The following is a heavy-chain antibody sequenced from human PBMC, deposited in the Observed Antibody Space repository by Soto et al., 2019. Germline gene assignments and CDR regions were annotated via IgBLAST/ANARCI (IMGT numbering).Heavy chain of an antibody. D-gene: IGHD3-10*01. Sequence: SETLSLTCTVSGGSISSGGYYWSWIRQHPGKGLEWIGYIYYSGSTYYNPSLKSRVTISVDTSKNQFSLKLSSVTAADTAVYYCAKKRVRGVTPSKAMDVWGQGTTVTVSS. CDR1: GGSISSGGYY. CDR2: IYYSGST. V-gene: IGHV4-31*03. CDR3: AKKRVRGVTPSKAMDV. J-gene: IGHJ6*02.